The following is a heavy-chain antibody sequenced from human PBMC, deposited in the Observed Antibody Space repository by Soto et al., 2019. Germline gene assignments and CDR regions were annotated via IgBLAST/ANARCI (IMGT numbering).Heavy chain of an antibody. D-gene: IGHD2-8*01. V-gene: IGHV1-69*13. Sequence: SVKVSCKASGGTFSSYAISWVRQAPGQGLEWMGGIIPIFGTANYAQKFQGRVTITADESTSTAYMELSSLRSEDTAVYYCARSILPSGYCTNGVCRPPSFDYWGQGTLVTVSS. CDR2: IIPIFGTA. CDR1: GGTFSSYA. CDR3: ARSILPSGYCTNGVCRPPSFDY. J-gene: IGHJ4*02.